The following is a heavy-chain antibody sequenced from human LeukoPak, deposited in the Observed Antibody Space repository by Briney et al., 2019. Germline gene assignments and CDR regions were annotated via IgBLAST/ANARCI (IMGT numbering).Heavy chain of an antibody. CDR2: INPNSGGT. D-gene: IGHD6-19*01. J-gene: IGHJ3*02. CDR1: GYTFTGYY. CDR3: ASEAVADDAFDI. V-gene: IGHV1-2*02. Sequence: ASVKVSCKASGYTFTGYYMHWVRQAPGQGLEWMGWINPNSGGTNYAQKFQGRVIMTRDTSISTAYMELSRLRSDDTAVYYCASEAVADDAFDIWGQGTMVTVSS.